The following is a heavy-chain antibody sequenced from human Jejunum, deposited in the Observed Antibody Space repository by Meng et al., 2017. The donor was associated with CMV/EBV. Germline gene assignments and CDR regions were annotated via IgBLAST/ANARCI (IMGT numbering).Heavy chain of an antibody. V-gene: IGHV3-11*04. CDR3: ARDLHYSYDYVMDV. CDR2: ISSTGIPT. CDR1: GFSLGDYY. D-gene: IGHD2-21*01. Sequence: SGFSLGDYYMSWIRQAPGQGLEWISYISSTGIPTYYAESVRGRFTVSRDNAKNSVFLQINSLTVEDTAVYYCARDLHYSYDYVMDVWGQGTTVTVSS. J-gene: IGHJ6*02.